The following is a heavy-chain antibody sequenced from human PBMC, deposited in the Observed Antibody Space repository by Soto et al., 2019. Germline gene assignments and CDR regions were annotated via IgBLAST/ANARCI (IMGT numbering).Heavy chain of an antibody. CDR2: IYYSGST. J-gene: IGHJ5*02. CDR1: GGSISSSSYY. D-gene: IGHD5-18*01. CDR3: ARDNGYSYGYNLNH. V-gene: IGHV4-39*02. Sequence: SETLSLTCTVSGGSISSSSYYWGWIRQPPGKGLEWIGSIYYSGSTYYNPSLKSRVTISVDTSKNQFSLKLSSVTAADTAVYYCARDNGYSYGYNLNHWGQGTLVTVS.